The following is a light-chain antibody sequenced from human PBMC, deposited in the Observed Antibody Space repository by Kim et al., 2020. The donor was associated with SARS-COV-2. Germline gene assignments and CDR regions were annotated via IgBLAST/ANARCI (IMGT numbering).Light chain of an antibody. CDR3: QQSNTTPLT. Sequence: ASVGDRVTITCRASQNINNYLNWYQQNLGKAPKLLIYAASILESGVPSRFSGSTSGTDFTLTISDLQPEDFATYYCQQSNTTPLTFGGGTKVDIK. V-gene: IGKV1-39*01. J-gene: IGKJ4*01. CDR2: AAS. CDR1: QNINNY.